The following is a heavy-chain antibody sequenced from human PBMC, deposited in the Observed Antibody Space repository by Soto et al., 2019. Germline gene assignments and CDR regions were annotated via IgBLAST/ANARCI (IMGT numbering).Heavy chain of an antibody. CDR1: GGSFSGYY. J-gene: IGHJ4*02. CDR2: INHSGST. CDR3: ARSRTVTTCGY. D-gene: IGHD4-17*01. V-gene: IGHV4-34*01. Sequence: PSETLSLTCAVYGGSFSGYYWSWIRQPPGKGLEWIGEINHSGSTNYNPSLKSRVTISVDTSKNQFSLKLSSVTAADTAVYYCARSRTVTTCGYWGQGTLVTVSS.